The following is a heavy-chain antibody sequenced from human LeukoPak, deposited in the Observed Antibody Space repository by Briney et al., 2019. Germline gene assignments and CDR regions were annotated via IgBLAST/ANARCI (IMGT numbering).Heavy chain of an antibody. CDR2: INPNSGGT. CDR1: GYTFTGYY. V-gene: IGHV1-2*02. Sequence: GASVKVSCKASGYTFTGYYMHWVRQAPGQGLQWMGWINPNSGGTNYAQEFQDRVTMTRDTSISTAYMELSSLRSDDTAVYYCARLGGSYPYYFDYWGQGTLVTVSS. CDR3: ARLGGSYPYYFDY. J-gene: IGHJ4*02. D-gene: IGHD1-26*01.